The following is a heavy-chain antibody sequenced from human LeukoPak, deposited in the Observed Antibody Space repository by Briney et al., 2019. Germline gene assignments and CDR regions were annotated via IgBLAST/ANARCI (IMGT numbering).Heavy chain of an antibody. CDR3: AKDKACSSTSCPFDY. J-gene: IGHJ4*02. V-gene: IGHV3-9*01. CDR1: GFTFDDYA. D-gene: IGHD2-2*01. Sequence: GGSLRLSCAASGFTFDDYAMHWVRQAPGKGLEWVSGISWNSGSIGYADSVKGRFTISRDNAKNSLYLQMNSLRAEDTALYYCAKDKACSSTSCPFDYWGQGTLVTVSS. CDR2: ISWNSGSI.